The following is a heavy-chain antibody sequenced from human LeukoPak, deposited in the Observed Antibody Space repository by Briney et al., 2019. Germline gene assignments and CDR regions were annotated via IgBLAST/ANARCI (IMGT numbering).Heavy chain of an antibody. CDR3: ARNLGEAYFDY. Sequence: GGTLRLSCAASGFIFNVYYMSWIRQAPGKGLEWVSYITGSGTIINYADSVKGRFTISRDSAKNSLYLQMNSLRAEDTAVYYCARNLGEAYFDYWGQGTLVTVSS. CDR1: GFIFNVYY. J-gene: IGHJ4*02. V-gene: IGHV3-11*01. CDR2: ITGSGTII. D-gene: IGHD7-27*01.